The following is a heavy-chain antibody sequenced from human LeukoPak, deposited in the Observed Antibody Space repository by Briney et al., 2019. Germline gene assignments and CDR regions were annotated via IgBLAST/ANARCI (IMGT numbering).Heavy chain of an antibody. V-gene: IGHV3-30*18. D-gene: IGHD1-1*01. CDR1: GFTFSSYG. CDR2: ISYDGSNK. J-gene: IGHJ4*02. Sequence: GGSLRLSCAASGFTFSSYGMHWVRQAPGKGLEWVAVISYDGSNKYYADSVKGRFTISRDNPKNTLYLQMNSLRAEDTAVYYCAKFTTGTIPQDYWGQGTLVTVSS. CDR3: AKFTTGTIPQDY.